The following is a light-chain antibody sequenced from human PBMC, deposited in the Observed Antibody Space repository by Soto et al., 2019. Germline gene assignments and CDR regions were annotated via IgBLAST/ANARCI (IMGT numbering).Light chain of an antibody. Sequence: EIVLTQSPATLSLSPGERATLSCRASQSVSSYLAWYQQKPGQAPRLLIYDASNRATGIPARFSGSGSGTDFTLTISCLEPEDFAVYYCQQRGNWPWTFGQGTKVEIK. J-gene: IGKJ1*01. CDR2: DAS. CDR3: QQRGNWPWT. CDR1: QSVSSY. V-gene: IGKV3-11*01.